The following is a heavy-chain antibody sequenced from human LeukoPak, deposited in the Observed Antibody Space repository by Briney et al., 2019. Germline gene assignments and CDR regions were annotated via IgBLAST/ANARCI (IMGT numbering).Heavy chain of an antibody. CDR1: GFTFDDFA. CDR2: ISGDGISI. CDR3: AKDTRNAVVSRGYGIDV. J-gene: IGHJ6*02. V-gene: IGHV3-43*02. D-gene: IGHD2-15*01. Sequence: PGGSLRLSCATSGFTFDDFAMHWVRQPPGKGLEWVSLISGDGISIYNADSVKGRFIISRDNNNSSLYMEMNCLRTEDTAFYYCAKDTRNAVVSRGYGIDVWGQGTPVTVTS.